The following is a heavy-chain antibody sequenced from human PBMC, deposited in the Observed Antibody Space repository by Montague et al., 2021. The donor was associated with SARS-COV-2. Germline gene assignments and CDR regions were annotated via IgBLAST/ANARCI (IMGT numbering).Heavy chain of an antibody. Sequence: SLRLSCAASGFTFSSYSMNWVRQAPGKGLEWVSYISSSSSTIYYADSVKGRFTISRDNAKNSLYLQMNSLRAEDTAVYYCAREVGSGIDPWGQGTLVTVSP. CDR1: GFTFSSYS. CDR3: AREVGSGIDP. D-gene: IGHD1-26*01. CDR2: ISSSSSTI. V-gene: IGHV3-48*04. J-gene: IGHJ5*02.